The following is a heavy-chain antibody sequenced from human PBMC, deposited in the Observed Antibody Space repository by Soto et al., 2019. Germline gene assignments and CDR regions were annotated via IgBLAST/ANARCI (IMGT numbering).Heavy chain of an antibody. V-gene: IGHV1-69*06. J-gene: IGHJ6*02. CDR3: ARDRIQLRLGKYSFNGMDV. CDR2: IVPRFGSP. Sequence: QVQLVQSGAEMRKPGSSLRVSCKASGGTFSDYAFSWVRQAPGQGLEWMGGIVPRFGSPNYAQKFGGRVTITADTSSRTVYMVMSSLRFAATAVYFCARDRIQLRLGKYSFNGMDVWGQGTTIIVSS. CDR1: GGTFSDYA. D-gene: IGHD3-16*01.